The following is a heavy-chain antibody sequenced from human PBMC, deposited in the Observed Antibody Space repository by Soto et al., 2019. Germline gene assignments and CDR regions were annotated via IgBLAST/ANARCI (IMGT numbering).Heavy chain of an antibody. J-gene: IGHJ3*01. V-gene: IGHV3-53*01. CDR1: GFTFSSND. Sequence: EVQLVESGGGLIQPGGSLRLSCAASGFTFSSNDMNWVRQAPGKGLEWVSLIYSGGSTYYAESVKGRFTISRDNSKNTLYLPMSSLRAEDTAVYYCATRPLLPGAPWGQGTMVTVSS. D-gene: IGHD3-22*01. CDR3: ATRPLLPGAP. CDR2: IYSGGST.